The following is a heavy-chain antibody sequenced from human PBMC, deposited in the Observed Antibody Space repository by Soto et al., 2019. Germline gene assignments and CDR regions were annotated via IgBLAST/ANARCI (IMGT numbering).Heavy chain of an antibody. V-gene: IGHV4-39*07. Sequence: TSETLSLTCTVSGGSISSSSYYWGWIRQPPGKGLEWIGSIYYSGSTYYNPSLKSRVTISVDTSKNQFSLKLSSVTAADTAIYYCVLATKHNWFDPWGQGTLVTVSS. CDR1: GGSISSSSYY. J-gene: IGHJ5*02. CDR3: VLATKHNWFDP. CDR2: IYYSGST. D-gene: IGHD5-12*01.